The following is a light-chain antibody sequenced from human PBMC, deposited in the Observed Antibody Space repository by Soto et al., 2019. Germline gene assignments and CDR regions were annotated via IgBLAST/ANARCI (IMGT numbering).Light chain of an antibody. CDR1: QGISSY. V-gene: IGKV1-8*01. J-gene: IGKJ2*01. Sequence: IRMTQSPSSFSASTGDRVTITCRASQGISSYLAWYQQKPGKAPKLLIYAASTLQSGVPSRFSGSGSGTDFTLTISCLQSEDFATYYCQQYYSYPMYTFGQGTKLEIK. CDR3: QQYYSYPMYT. CDR2: AAS.